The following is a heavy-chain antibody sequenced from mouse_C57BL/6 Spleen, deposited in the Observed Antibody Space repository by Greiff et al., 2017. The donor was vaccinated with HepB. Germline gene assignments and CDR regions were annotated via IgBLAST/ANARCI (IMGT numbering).Heavy chain of an antibody. CDR3: ASQTAQAPYYAMDY. D-gene: IGHD3-2*02. CDR2: IDPNSGGT. J-gene: IGHJ4*01. V-gene: IGHV1-72*01. Sequence: QVQLQQPGAELVKPGASVKLSCKASGYTFTSYWMHWVKQRPGRGLEWIGRIDPNSGGTKYNEKFKSKATLTVDKPSSTAYMQLSSLTSEDSAVYYCASQTAQAPYYAMDYWGQGTSVTVSS. CDR1: GYTFTSYW.